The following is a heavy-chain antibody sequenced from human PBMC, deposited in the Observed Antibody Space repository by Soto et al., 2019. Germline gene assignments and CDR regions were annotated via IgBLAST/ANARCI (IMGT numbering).Heavy chain of an antibody. Sequence: SETLSLTCTVSGGSISGYYWSWIRQPPGKGLEWIGYIYSSGSPNYNPSLKGRAAISVDTSENQTSLRLSSVTAAGTAVYYCARVVIVPAARGHYNYFYMDVWGKGTTVTVSS. V-gene: IGHV4-59*08. CDR2: IYSSGSP. D-gene: IGHD2-2*01. CDR1: GGSISGYY. CDR3: ARVVIVPAARGHYNYFYMDV. J-gene: IGHJ6*03.